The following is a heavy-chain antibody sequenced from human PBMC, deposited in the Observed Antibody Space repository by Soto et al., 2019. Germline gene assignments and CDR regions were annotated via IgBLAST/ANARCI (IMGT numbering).Heavy chain of an antibody. V-gene: IGHV4-39*01. CDR2: IYYDGNT. D-gene: IGHD6-6*01. CDR3: ARSSIEPRVFMYPFDS. J-gene: IGHJ4*02. Sequence: QLQLQESGPGLMKPSETLSLTCTVSGDSITSSSHYWGWIRQPPGKGLECIANIYYDGNTYYNPSLKSRVAISLDTSKNQFSLRLNSVTAADTAVYYCARSSIEPRVFMYPFDSWGQGTLVTVSS. CDR1: GDSITSSSHY.